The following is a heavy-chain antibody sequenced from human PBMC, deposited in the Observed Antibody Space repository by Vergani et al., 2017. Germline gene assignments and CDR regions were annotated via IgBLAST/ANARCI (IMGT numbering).Heavy chain of an antibody. CDR3: ARAPSSGWFYYFDY. CDR1: GFIVSSNY. V-gene: IGHV3-66*02. CDR2: IDSDGST. D-gene: IGHD6-19*01. Sequence: EVQLVESAGGLVQPGGSLRLSCAASGFIVSSNYMSWVRQAPGKGLEWVSLIDSDGSTYYADSVKGRFTISRDISKNTLYLQMNSLRAEDTAVYYCARAPSSGWFYYFDYWGQGTLVTVSS. J-gene: IGHJ4*02.